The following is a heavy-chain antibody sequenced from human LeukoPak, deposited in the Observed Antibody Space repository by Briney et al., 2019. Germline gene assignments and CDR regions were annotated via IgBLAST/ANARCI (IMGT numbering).Heavy chain of an antibody. D-gene: IGHD3-22*01. CDR2: ISAYNGNT. CDR3: ARGYYDSSVAGVDY. CDR1: GYTITSYG. J-gene: IGHJ4*02. V-gene: IGHV1-18*01. Sequence: ASVKVSCKASGYTITSYGISWARQAPGQGLEWMGWISAYNGNTNYAQKLQGRVTMTTDTSTSTAYMELRSLRSDDTAVYYCARGYYDSSVAGVDYWGQGTLVTVSS.